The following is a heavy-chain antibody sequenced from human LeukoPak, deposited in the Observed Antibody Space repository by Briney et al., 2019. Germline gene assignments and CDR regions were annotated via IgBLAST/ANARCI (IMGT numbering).Heavy chain of an antibody. CDR2: ISAYNGNT. D-gene: IGHD2-15*01. CDR1: GYTFNGYY. J-gene: IGHJ3*02. V-gene: IGHV1-18*04. Sequence: GAAVKVSCKSSGYTFNGYYMHWVRQPPGQGLEWMGWISAYNGNTNYAQKLQGRVTMTTDTSTSTAYMELRSLRSDDTAVYYCAKRGCCRGGTCFSHDAFDIWGQGTMVTVSS. CDR3: AKRGCCRGGTCFSHDAFDI.